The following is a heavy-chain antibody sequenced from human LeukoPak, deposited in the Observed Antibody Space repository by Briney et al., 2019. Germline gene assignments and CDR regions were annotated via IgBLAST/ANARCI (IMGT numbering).Heavy chain of an antibody. J-gene: IGHJ4*02. V-gene: IGHV3-48*03. D-gene: IGHD2-21*02. CDR1: GFTFSSYE. CDR2: ISSSGSTI. CDR3: ASLYCGGDCYTDY. Sequence: GGSLRLSCAASGFTFSSYEMHWVRQAPGKGLEWVSYISSSGSTIYDADSVKGRFTISRDNAKNSLYLQMNSLRAEDTAVYYCASLYCGGDCYTDYWGQGTLVTVSS.